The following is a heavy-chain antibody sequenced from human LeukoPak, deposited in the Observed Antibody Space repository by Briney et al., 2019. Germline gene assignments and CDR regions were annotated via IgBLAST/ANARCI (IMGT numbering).Heavy chain of an antibody. CDR1: GYSLTELS. D-gene: IGHD3-22*01. CDR3: ARVKSYYYDTSDKDAFDI. CDR2: INPRGGST. V-gene: IGHV1-46*01. J-gene: IGHJ3*02. Sequence: ASVKVSCKLSGYSLTELSIHWVRQAPGQGLEWMGIINPRGGSTSYTQKFQGRVTMTRDTSTSTVYMELSSLRSEDTAVYYCARVKSYYYDTSDKDAFDIWGQGTMVTVSS.